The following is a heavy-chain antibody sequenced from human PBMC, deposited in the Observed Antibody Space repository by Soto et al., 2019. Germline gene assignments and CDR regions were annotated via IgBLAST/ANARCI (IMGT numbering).Heavy chain of an antibody. D-gene: IGHD6-13*01. V-gene: IGHV3-30-3*01. CDR2: ISYDGSNK. Sequence: PGGSLRISCAASGFTFSSYAMHWVRQAPGKGLEWVAVISYDGSNKYYADSVKGRFTISRDNSKNTLYLQMNSLRAEDTAVYYCARDAGYSSSWYSPFDYWGQGTLVTVSS. CDR3: ARDAGYSSSWYSPFDY. J-gene: IGHJ4*02. CDR1: GFTFSSYA.